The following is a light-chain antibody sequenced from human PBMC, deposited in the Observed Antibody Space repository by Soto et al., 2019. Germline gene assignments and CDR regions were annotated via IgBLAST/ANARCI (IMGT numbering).Light chain of an antibody. V-gene: IGKV1-5*01. J-gene: IGKJ4*01. CDR1: QSISSW. CDR2: DAS. CDR3: YHDLCESPLT. Sequence: LCACVGEKNTISRRASQSISSWLAWYQQKPGKAPKLLIYDASTLQSGVPSRYSGSGFGTEATLSIRNRYADDASLLNRYHDLCESPLTFGRGTKVDIK.